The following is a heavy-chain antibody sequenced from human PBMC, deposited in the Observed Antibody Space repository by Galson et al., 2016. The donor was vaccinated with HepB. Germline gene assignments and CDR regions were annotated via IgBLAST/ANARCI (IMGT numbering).Heavy chain of an antibody. J-gene: IGHJ6*02. Sequence: SLRLSCAASGFTFRSYWMSWVRQAPGKGLQWVANVNQDETEKYYLDSVKGRFTISRDNVKESVYLQMNSLRVEDTAVYYCARRADTQRRIAGWGWGMDVWGRGNPGHRLL. CDR1: GFTFRSYW. V-gene: IGHV3-7*01. D-gene: IGHD6-19*01. CDR3: ARRADTQRRIAGWGWGMDV. CDR2: VNQDETEK.